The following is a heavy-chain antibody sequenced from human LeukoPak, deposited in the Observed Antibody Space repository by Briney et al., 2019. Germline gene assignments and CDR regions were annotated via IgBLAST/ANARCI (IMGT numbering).Heavy chain of an antibody. CDR3: ARAHGITGTAASE. CDR1: GFTFSSYS. D-gene: IGHD1-20*01. V-gene: IGHV3-21*01. CDR2: ISSSSSYI. J-gene: IGHJ4*02. Sequence: PGGSLRLSCAASGFTFSSYSMNWVRKAPGKGLEWVSSISSSSSYIYYTDSVRGRFNISRDNAKNSLYLQMNSLRVEDTAVYYCARAHGITGTAASEWGQGTLVTVSS.